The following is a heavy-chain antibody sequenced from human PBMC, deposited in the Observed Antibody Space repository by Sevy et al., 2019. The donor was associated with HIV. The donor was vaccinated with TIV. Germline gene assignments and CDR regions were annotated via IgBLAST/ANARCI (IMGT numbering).Heavy chain of an antibody. CDR1: GFTFDDYG. CDR3: ARHGYGYGYHALLDYYYGMDV. V-gene: IGHV3-20*04. CDR2: IHWNGGST. D-gene: IGHD5-18*01. Sequence: GGSLRLSCAASGFTFDDYGMSWVRQAPGKGLEWVSGIHWNGGSTGYADSVKGRFTSSRDNAKNSLYLQVNSMRAEDTALYYCARHGYGYGYHALLDYYYGMDVWGQGTTVTVSS. J-gene: IGHJ6*02.